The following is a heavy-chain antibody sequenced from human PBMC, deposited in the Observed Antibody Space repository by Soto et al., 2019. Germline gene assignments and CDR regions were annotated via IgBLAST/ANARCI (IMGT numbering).Heavy chain of an antibody. CDR3: ARDHYSSSSHYYFDS. Sequence: PSETLSLTCNVSGGSITSSEYCWNWIQQPPGKGLEWIGFIYHTGTPYYHPPLRSRATISLDRSENLFSMKLTSVTAADTAVYFCARDHYSSSSHYYFDSWRQGTLVTVSS. CDR2: IYHTGTP. V-gene: IGHV4-30-2*01. J-gene: IGHJ4*02. D-gene: IGHD6-6*01. CDR1: GGSITSSEYC.